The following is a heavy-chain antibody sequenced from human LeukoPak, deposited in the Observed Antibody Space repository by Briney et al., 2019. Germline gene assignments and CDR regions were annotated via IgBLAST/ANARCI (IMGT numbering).Heavy chain of an antibody. J-gene: IGHJ4*02. CDR2: IYYSGST. CDR1: GGSISGYY. V-gene: IGHV4-59*01. CDR3: ARDIRGEYYFDY. D-gene: IGHD3-16*01. Sequence: SETLSLTCTVSGGSISGYYWTWIRQPPGKGLEWIGYIYYSGSTNYNPSLKSRVTISVDTSKNQFSLKLSSVTAADTAVYYCARDIRGEYYFDYWGQGTLVTVSS.